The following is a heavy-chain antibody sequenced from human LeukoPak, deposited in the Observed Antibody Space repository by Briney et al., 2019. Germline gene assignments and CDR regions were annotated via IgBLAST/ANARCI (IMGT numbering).Heavy chain of an antibody. Sequence: PSETLSLTCAVPGGSISSGAYYWSWIRQPPGKGLEWIGEINHSGITNYNPSLKSRVTISVDTSKNQFSLKLSSVTAADTAVYYRARGVKVNYYYYGMDVWGQGTTVTVSS. CDR1: GGSISSGAYY. V-gene: IGHV4-34*01. CDR3: ARGVKVNYYYYGMDV. D-gene: IGHD2-21*01. CDR2: INHSGIT. J-gene: IGHJ6*02.